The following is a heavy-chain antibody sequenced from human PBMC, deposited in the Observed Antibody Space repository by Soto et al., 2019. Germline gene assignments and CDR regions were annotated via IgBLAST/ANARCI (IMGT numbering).Heavy chain of an antibody. CDR1: GFSLSTSGMC. D-gene: IGHD3-3*01. CDR3: ARMSITIFGVVRERYYMDV. CDR2: IDWDDDK. Sequence: SGPTLVNPTQTLTLTCTFSGFSLSTSGMCVSWIRQPPGKALEWLARIDWDDDKYCSTSLKTRLTISKDTSKNQVVLTMTNMDPVDTATYYCARMSITIFGVVRERYYMDVWGKGTTVTAP. V-gene: IGHV2-70*11. J-gene: IGHJ6*03.